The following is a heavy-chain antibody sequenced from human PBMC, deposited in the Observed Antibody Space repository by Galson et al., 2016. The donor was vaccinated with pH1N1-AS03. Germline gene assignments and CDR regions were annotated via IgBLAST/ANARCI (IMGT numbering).Heavy chain of an antibody. J-gene: IGHJ4*02. CDR1: GFSVSSKY. CDR3: ARGITIFGLARPALDS. V-gene: IGHV3-66*02. CDR2: IFTGGTT. D-gene: IGHD3-3*01. Sequence: SLRLSCAVSGFSVSSKYMNWVRQAPGKGLEWISVIFTGGTTYYADPVRGRFTISRDDSRNTLYLQMNSLRSEDTAVDYCARGITIFGLARPALDSWGQGARVTVSS.